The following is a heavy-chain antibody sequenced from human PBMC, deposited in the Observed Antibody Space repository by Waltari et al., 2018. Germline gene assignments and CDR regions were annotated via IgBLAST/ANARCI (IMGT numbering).Heavy chain of an antibody. D-gene: IGHD3-16*01. CDR1: GGTFGSYA. J-gene: IGHJ5*02. CDR3: ARRQLGGAFDP. V-gene: IGHV1-69*12. CDR2: IIPIFGTAP. Sequence: QVQLVQSGAEVRQPGSSVKVSCKASGGTFGSYAITWVRQAPGEGLEWMGGIIPIFGTAPNYAQKFQGRLTITADESTATVYMDLSSLRSDDTAVYYCARRQLGGAFDPWGQGTLVSVSS.